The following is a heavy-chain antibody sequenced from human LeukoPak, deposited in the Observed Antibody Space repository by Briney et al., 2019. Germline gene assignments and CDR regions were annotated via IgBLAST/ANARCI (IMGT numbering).Heavy chain of an antibody. Sequence: PGGSLRLSCAGSGFNFQYAWMTWVRQAPGKGLEWVGRIKSKRDGETTDYAALVKSRFSISRDDSKNTVYLQMNSLRTEDTAVCYCTSLVGSPTYWGQGTLVAVSS. V-gene: IGHV3-15*01. D-gene: IGHD4-23*01. CDR2: IKSKRDGETT. CDR1: GFNFQYAW. J-gene: IGHJ4*02. CDR3: TSLVGSPTY.